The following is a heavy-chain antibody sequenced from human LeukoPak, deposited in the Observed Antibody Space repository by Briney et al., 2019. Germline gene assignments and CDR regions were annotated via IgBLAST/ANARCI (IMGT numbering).Heavy chain of an antibody. V-gene: IGHV3-30-3*01. J-gene: IGHJ3*02. D-gene: IGHD5-24*01. CDR2: ISYDGSNK. Sequence: GSLRLSCAASGFTFSSYAMHWVRQAPGKGLEWVAVISYDGSNKYYADSVRGLFTISRDIFKNTLYLQMNSLRAEDTAVYHCVKSAGKDGYRDVFDIWGQGTVVTVSS. CDR3: VKSAGKDGYRDVFDI. CDR1: GFTFSSYA.